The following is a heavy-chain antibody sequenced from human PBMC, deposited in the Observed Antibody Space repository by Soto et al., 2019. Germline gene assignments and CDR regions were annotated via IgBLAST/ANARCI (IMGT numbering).Heavy chain of an antibody. CDR1: GGTFSSYA. V-gene: IGHV1-69*06. Sequence: QVQLVQSGAEVKKPGSSVKVSCKASGGTFSSYAISWVRQAPGQGLERMGGIIPIFGTANYAQKFQGRVTITADKSTSTAYMELSSLRSEDTAVYYCASGGGEGATSGFDYWGQGTLVTVSS. CDR2: IIPIFGTA. J-gene: IGHJ4*02. D-gene: IGHD1-26*01. CDR3: ASGGGEGATSGFDY.